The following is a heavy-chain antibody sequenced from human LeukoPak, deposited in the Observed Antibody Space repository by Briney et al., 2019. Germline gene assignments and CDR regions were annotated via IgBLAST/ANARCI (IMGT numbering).Heavy chain of an antibody. V-gene: IGHV3-7*01. D-gene: IGHD2-8*02. CDR3: ARVRTEWYIDL. CDR1: GFIFNSHW. Sequence: QSGGSLRLSCAGSGFIFNSHWMTWVRQAPGMGLEWVGNIRQDGNEKFYGESVRGRFTISRDNAKNSLYLRLNSLRAEDTAIYYCARVRTEWYIDLWGRGTLVTVSP. J-gene: IGHJ2*01. CDR2: IRQDGNEK.